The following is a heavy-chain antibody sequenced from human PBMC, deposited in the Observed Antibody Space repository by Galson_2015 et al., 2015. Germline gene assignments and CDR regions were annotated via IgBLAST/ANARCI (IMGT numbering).Heavy chain of an antibody. Sequence: SLRLSCAASGFAFSNYAMIWVRQAPGKGLEWVAGISASGGNTYYADSVKGRFTISRDNSKNTLHVQMNSLRAEDTAVYYCAKERSWEYSYGSGDYWGQGTLVIVSS. CDR2: ISASGGNT. CDR3: AKERSWEYSYGSGDY. J-gene: IGHJ4*02. V-gene: IGHV3-23*01. CDR1: GFAFSNYA. D-gene: IGHD3-10*01.